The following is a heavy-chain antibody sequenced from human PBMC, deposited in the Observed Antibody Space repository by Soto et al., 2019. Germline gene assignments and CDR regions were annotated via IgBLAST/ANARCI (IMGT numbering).Heavy chain of an antibody. V-gene: IGHV3-9*02. CDR2: LSWDRSTV. D-gene: IGHD2-15*01. CDR1: GSSSDPFT. CDR3: AVSSPDIVVLPSSIYFTS. J-gene: IGHJ4*02. Sequence: GGSLRLSCVASGSSSDPFTMHWVRELPGKGLEWVAGLSWDRSTVAYADSVQGRFAISRDHAKNSVDLLMDSLRPDDTALYFCAVSSPDIVVLPSSIYFTSWGPGTQVTVSS.